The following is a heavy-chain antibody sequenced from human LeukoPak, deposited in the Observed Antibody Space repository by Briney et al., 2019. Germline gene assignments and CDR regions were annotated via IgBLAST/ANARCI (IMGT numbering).Heavy chain of an antibody. Sequence: GGSLRLSCAASGFTFSSYAMSWVRQAPGKGLERVSAISGSGGSTYYADSVKGRFTISRDNSKNTLYLQMNSLRAEDTAVYYCAKDPPQGYSSSWYWLYFDLWGRGTLVSVSS. D-gene: IGHD6-13*01. CDR3: AKDPPQGYSSSWYWLYFDL. CDR2: ISGSGGST. J-gene: IGHJ2*01. V-gene: IGHV3-23*01. CDR1: GFTFSSYA.